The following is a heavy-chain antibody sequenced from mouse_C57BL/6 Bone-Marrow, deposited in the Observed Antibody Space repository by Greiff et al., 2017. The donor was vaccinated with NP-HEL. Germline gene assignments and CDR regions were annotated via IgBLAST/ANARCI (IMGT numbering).Heavy chain of an antibody. CDR3: AINPDYYGSSYDAMDY. V-gene: IGHV1-74*01. CDR2: IHPSDSDT. Sequence: QVQLQQPGAELVKPGASVKVSCKASGYTFTSYWMHWVKQRPGQGLEWIGRIHPSDSDTNYNQKFKGKATLTVDKSSSTAYMQLSSLTSEDSAVYYCAINPDYYGSSYDAMDYWGQGTSVTVSS. J-gene: IGHJ4*01. D-gene: IGHD1-1*01. CDR1: GYTFTSYW.